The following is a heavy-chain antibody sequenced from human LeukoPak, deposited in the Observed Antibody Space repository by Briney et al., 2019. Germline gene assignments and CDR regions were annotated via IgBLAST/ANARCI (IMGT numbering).Heavy chain of an antibody. CDR2: ISSSGSTI. V-gene: IGHV3-48*03. D-gene: IGHD3-22*01. CDR1: GFTFSSYE. Sequence: GGSLGLSCAASGFTFSSYEMNWVRQAPGKGPEWVSYISSSGSTIYYADSVKGRFTISRDNAKNSLYLQMNSLRAEDTAVYYCARYSSGYYYRHMDVWGKGTTVTVSS. J-gene: IGHJ6*03. CDR3: ARYSSGYYYRHMDV.